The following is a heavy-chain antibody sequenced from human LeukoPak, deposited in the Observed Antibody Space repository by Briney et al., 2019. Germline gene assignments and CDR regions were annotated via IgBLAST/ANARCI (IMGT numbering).Heavy chain of an antibody. CDR3: AKETERWLQLTDY. CDR1: GFTFSSYA. J-gene: IGHJ4*02. CDR2: ISGSGGST. Sequence: GGSLRLSCAASGFTFSSYAMSWVRQAPGKGLEWVLAISGSGGSTYYADSVKGRFTIFRDNSKNTLYLQMNSLRAEDTAVYYCAKETERWLQLTDYWGQGTLVTVSS. D-gene: IGHD5-24*01. V-gene: IGHV3-23*01.